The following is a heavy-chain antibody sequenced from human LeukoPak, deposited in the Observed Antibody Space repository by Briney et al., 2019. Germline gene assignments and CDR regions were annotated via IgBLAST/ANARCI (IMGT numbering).Heavy chain of an antibody. CDR1: GGSISSGSYY. CDR2: IYTSGST. CDR3: ARGAVAGPYDY. D-gene: IGHD6-19*01. Sequence: SETLSLTCTVSGGSISSGSYYWSWIRQPAGKGLEWIGRIYTSGSTNYNPSLKSRVTISVDTSKNQFSMKLSSVTAADTAVYYCARGAVAGPYDYWGQGTLVTVSS. J-gene: IGHJ4*02. V-gene: IGHV4-61*02.